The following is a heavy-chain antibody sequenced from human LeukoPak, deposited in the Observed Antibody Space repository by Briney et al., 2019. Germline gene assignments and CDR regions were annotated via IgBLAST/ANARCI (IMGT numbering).Heavy chain of an antibody. J-gene: IGHJ3*02. V-gene: IGHV4-61*02. Sequence: SETLSLTCTVSGGSISSGSYHWSWIRQPTGKALEWIGRIYPSGSTNYDPSLKSRVTISVDTSKNHFSLKLSSVTAADTAVYYCASGYCGGACQLGGVDMWGQGTMVTVSS. CDR2: IYPSGST. D-gene: IGHD2-21*02. CDR3: ASGYCGGACQLGGVDM. CDR1: GGSISSGSYH.